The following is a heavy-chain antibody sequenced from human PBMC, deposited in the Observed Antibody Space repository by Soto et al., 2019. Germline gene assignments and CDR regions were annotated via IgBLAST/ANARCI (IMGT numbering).Heavy chain of an antibody. CDR1: GFTFSSYA. Sequence: GGSLRLSCAASGFTFSSYAMSWVRQAPGKGLEWVSAISGSGGSTYYADSVKGRFTISRDNSKNTLYLQMNSLRAEDTAVYYCAKDQLSSSPPSYYYYYMDVWGKGTTVTISS. D-gene: IGHD6-6*01. CDR3: AKDQLSSSPPSYYYYYMDV. CDR2: ISGSGGST. J-gene: IGHJ6*03. V-gene: IGHV3-23*01.